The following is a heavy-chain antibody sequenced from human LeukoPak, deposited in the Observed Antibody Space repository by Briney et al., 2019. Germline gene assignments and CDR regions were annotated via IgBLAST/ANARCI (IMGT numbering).Heavy chain of an antibody. CDR1: GGTFSSYT. J-gene: IGHJ5*02. V-gene: IGHV1-69*02. CDR2: IITILGIA. D-gene: IGHD1-26*01. CDR3: ASTLRLGATARRDNWFGP. Sequence: SVKLSCKASGGTFSSYTISRVRQVPAQGLEWMGRIITILGIANYAQKFQGRVTSTADKSTSTAYTELSSLRYEDTTVDYCASTLRLGATARRDNWFGPWGQGTLVTVSS.